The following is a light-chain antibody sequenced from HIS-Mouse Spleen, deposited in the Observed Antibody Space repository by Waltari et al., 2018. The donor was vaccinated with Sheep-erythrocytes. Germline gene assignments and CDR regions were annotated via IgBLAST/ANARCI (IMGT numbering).Light chain of an antibody. J-gene: IGKJ2*01. V-gene: IGKV3-11*01. CDR3: QQRSNWYT. Sequence: PGERATLSCRAGQSVSSYLAWYQQKPGQAPRLLIYDASNRATGIPARFSGSGSGTDFTLTISSLEPEDFAVYYCQQRSNWYTFGQGTKLEIK. CDR2: DAS. CDR1: QSVSSY.